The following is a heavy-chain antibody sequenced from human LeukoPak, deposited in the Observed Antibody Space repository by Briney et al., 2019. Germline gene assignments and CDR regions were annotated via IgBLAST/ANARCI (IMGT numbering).Heavy chain of an antibody. J-gene: IGHJ4*02. CDR1: GFTFSSYE. CDR2: ISSSGSTI. Sequence: GGSLRLSCAASGFTFSSYEMNWVRQAPGKGLEWVSYISSSGSTIYYADSVKGRFTISRDKAKNSLYLQMNCLRAEDTAVYYCAREGGGNSLNYWGQGTLVTVSS. D-gene: IGHD4-23*01. CDR3: AREGGGNSLNY. V-gene: IGHV3-48*03.